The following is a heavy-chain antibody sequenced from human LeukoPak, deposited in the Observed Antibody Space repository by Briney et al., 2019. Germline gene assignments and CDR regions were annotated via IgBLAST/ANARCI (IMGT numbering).Heavy chain of an antibody. CDR1: GFPFSTNA. CDR3: AKVSGNYGDPFAY. Sequence: GGSLRLSCAVSGFPFSTNAMSWVRRAPGKGLEWVSGVSGSGDGTYYADSVKGRFTISRDNSKNTLYLQMNSLRAEDTAVYYCAKVSGNYGDPFAYWGQGTLVTVSS. CDR2: VSGSGDGT. V-gene: IGHV3-23*01. J-gene: IGHJ4*02. D-gene: IGHD4-17*01.